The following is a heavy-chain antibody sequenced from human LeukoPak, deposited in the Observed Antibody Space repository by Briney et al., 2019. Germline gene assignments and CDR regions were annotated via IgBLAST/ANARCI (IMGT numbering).Heavy chain of an antibody. J-gene: IGHJ4*02. CDR2: INHSGST. CDR3: ARVYLDPYCSSTSCYGYYFDY. Sequence: PSETLSLTCAVYGGSFSGYYWSWIRQPPGKGLEWIGEINHSGSTSYNPSLKSRVTISVDTSKNQFSLKLSSVTAADTAVYYCARVYLDPYCSSTSCYGYYFDYWGQGTLVTVSS. D-gene: IGHD2-2*01. CDR1: GGSFSGYY. V-gene: IGHV4-34*01.